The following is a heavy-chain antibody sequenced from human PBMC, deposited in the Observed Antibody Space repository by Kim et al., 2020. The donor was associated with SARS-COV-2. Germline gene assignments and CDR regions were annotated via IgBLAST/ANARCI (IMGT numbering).Heavy chain of an antibody. CDR2: IWYDGSNK. J-gene: IGHJ4*02. D-gene: IGHD4-17*01. CDR1: GFTFSSYG. CDR3: ARPLGLFYGGVTRPFDY. Sequence: GGSLRLSCAASGFTFSSYGMHWVRQAPGKGLEWVAVIWYDGSNKYYADSVKGRFTISRDNSKNTLYLQMNSLRAEDTAVYYCARPLGLFYGGVTRPFDYWGQGTLVTVSS. V-gene: IGHV3-33*01.